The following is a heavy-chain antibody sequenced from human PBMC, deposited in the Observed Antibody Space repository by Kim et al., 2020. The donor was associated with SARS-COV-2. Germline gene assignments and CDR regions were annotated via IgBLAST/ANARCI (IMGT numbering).Heavy chain of an antibody. J-gene: IGHJ3*02. CDR2: ISSSSSTI. CDR1: GFTFSSYS. CDR3: ARDMSYRDIVVVFDAFDI. V-gene: IGHV3-48*02. D-gene: IGHD2-15*01. Sequence: GGSLRLSCAASGFTFSSYSMNWVRQAPGKGLECVSYISSSSSTIYYADSVKGRFTISRDNAKNSLYLQMNSLRDEDTAVYYCARDMSYRDIVVVFDAFDIWGQGTMVTVSS.